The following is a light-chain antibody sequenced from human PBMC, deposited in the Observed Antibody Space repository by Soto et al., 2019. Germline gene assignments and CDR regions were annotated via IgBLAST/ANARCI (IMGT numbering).Light chain of an antibody. V-gene: IGLV2-14*01. CDR1: SRDVGGYNY. Sequence: QSALTQPASVSGSPGQSITISCTGTSRDVGGYNYVSWYQQQPGKVPKLIIYEVRNRPSGVSNRFSGSKSGNTASLTMSGLQADDEADYYCASYTSAITYVFGTGTKLTVL. J-gene: IGLJ1*01. CDR3: ASYTSAITYV. CDR2: EVR.